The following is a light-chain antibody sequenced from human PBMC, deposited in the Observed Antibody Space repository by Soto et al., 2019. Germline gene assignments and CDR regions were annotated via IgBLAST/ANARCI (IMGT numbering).Light chain of an antibody. Sequence: DIQMTQSPSTLSGSLGDRVTITCLASQTISSWLAWYQQKPGKAPKRLIFGASNLESGVPSRFSGTGSGTEFILTISTLQSEDFAIYYCQHYNNWPPWTFGQGTKVDIK. CDR1: QTISSW. CDR3: QHYNNWPPWT. CDR2: GAS. J-gene: IGKJ1*01. V-gene: IGKV1-5*01.